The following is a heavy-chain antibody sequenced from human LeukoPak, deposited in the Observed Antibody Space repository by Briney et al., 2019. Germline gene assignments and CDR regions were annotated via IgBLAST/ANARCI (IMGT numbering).Heavy chain of an antibody. Sequence: GSLRLSCAASGFTFSSYWMTWVRQAPGKGLEWVANINQDGSEKYYVDSVKGRFTISRDNAENSLYLQMNSLRAEDTAVYYCAKQVPAAYYFDYWGQGTLVTVSS. D-gene: IGHD2-2*01. CDR2: INQDGSEK. V-gene: IGHV3-7*03. J-gene: IGHJ4*02. CDR1: GFTFSSYW. CDR3: AKQVPAAYYFDY.